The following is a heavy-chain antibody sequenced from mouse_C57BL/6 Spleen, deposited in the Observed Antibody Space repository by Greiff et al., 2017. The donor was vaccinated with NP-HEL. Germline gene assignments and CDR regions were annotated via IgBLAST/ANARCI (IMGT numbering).Heavy chain of an antibody. J-gene: IGHJ2*01. V-gene: IGHV1-82*01. CDR2: IYPGDGDT. D-gene: IGHD2-3*01. CDR3: ARRWLLRDFDY. CDR1: GYAFSSSW. Sequence: VQLVESGPELVKPGASVKISCKASGYAFSSSWMNWVKQRPGKGLEWIGRIYPGDGDTNYNGKFKGKATLTADKSSSTAYMQLSSLTSEDSAVYFCARRWLLRDFDYWGQGTTLTVSS.